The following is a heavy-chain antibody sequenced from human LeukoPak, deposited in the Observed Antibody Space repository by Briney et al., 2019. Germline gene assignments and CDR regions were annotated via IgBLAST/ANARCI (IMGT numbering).Heavy chain of an antibody. D-gene: IGHD2-2*02. CDR2: IYSGGST. Sequence: GGSLRLSCAASGFTVSSNYMSWVRQAPGMGLEWVSVIYSGGSTYYADSVKGRFTISRDNSKNTLYLQMNSLRAEDTAVYYCARDPAYCSSTSCYRVRDYWGQGTLVTVSS. J-gene: IGHJ4*02. V-gene: IGHV3-66*01. CDR1: GFTVSSNY. CDR3: ARDPAYCSSTSCYRVRDY.